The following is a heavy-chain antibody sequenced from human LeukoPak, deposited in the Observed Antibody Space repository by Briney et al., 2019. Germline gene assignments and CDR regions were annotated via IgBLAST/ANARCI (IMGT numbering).Heavy chain of an antibody. CDR2: INHSGST. J-gene: IGHJ4*02. CDR1: GGSFSGYY. D-gene: IGHD4-17*01. V-gene: IGHV4-34*01. Sequence: SETLSHTCAVYGGSFSGYYWSWIRQPPGKGLEWIGEINHSGSTNYNPSLKSRVTISVDTSKNQFSLKLSSVTAADTAVYYCARAALDYGIDYWGQGTLVTVSS. CDR3: ARAALDYGIDY.